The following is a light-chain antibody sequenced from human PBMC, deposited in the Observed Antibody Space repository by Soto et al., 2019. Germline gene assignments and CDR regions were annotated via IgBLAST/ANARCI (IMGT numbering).Light chain of an antibody. CDR2: AAS. J-gene: IGKJ2*01. CDR1: QNIATY. Sequence: DVQMTQSPSSLSEYVGERGTITCRTSQNIATYLNWYQHKPGRAPNLLIYAASSLQSGVPSRFSGSGSWTDFTLTISSLQTEDFATYYCKQSYSMPYTFGQVTRLEIK. V-gene: IGKV1-39*01. CDR3: KQSYSMPYT.